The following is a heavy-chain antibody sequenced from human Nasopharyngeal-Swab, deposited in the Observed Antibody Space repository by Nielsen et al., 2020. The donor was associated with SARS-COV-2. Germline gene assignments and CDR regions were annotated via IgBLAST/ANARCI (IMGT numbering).Heavy chain of an antibody. CDR1: GFTFSSYW. CDR2: INSDGSST. Sequence: EGSLRLSCAASGFTFSSYWMHWVRQAPGKGLVWVSRINSDGSSTSYADSVKGRFTISRDNAKNTLYLQMNSLRAEDTAVYYCARAPYYGSGSYYYPAYNWFDPWGQGTLVTVSS. CDR3: ARAPYYGSGSYYYPAYNWFDP. V-gene: IGHV3-74*01. J-gene: IGHJ5*02. D-gene: IGHD3-10*01.